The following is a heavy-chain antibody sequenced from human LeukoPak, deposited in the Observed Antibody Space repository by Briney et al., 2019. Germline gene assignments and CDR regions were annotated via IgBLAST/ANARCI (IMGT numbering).Heavy chain of an antibody. Sequence: PSESLSLTCTVSGGSIIIYYWSWIRQPPGKGLEWIGYIYYSGRTDYNPSLKSRVTISVDTFTNQFSQKLSSVTAADPAVYHCASTTYYYDSSGYYYRENFDYWGQGTLVTVSS. CDR3: ASTTYYYDSSGYYYRENFDY. V-gene: IGHV4-59*01. D-gene: IGHD3-22*01. J-gene: IGHJ4*02. CDR1: GGSIIIYY. CDR2: IYYSGRT.